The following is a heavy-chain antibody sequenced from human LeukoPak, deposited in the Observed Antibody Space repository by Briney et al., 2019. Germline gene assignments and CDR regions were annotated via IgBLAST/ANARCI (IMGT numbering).Heavy chain of an antibody. CDR2: ISGSGGST. D-gene: IGHD3-22*01. V-gene: IGHV3-23*01. J-gene: IGHJ6*03. Sequence: GGSLRLSCAASGFTFSSYGMSWVRQAPGKGLEWVSAISGSGGSTYYADSVKGRFTISRDNSKNTLYLQMNSLRAEDTAVYYCASSPDSSGYLYYYYMDVWGKGTTVTISS. CDR3: ASSPDSSGYLYYYYMDV. CDR1: GFTFSSYG.